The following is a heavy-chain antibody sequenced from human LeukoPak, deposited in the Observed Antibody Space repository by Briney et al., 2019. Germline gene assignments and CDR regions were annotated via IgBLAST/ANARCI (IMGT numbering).Heavy chain of an antibody. CDR2: IYTAGGT. D-gene: IGHD3-22*01. CDR3: WTYFYDSSGVDDAFDI. Sequence: GGSMRLSCAASGLTVSGNHMSRVRQAPEKGLKWASVIYTAGGTYYTNSVKGRFTVSRDKSKNTLYLQMSSLRPEDTAVYYCWTYFYDSSGVDDAFDIWGQGTMVTVSS. J-gene: IGHJ3*02. V-gene: IGHV3-66*02. CDR1: GLTVSGNH.